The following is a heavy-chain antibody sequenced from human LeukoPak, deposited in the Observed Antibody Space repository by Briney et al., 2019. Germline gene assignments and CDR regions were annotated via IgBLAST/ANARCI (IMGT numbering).Heavy chain of an antibody. D-gene: IGHD4-23*01. CDR3: AKGHNYGGNDHDAFDI. CDR2: ISSSSSYI. CDR1: GFTFSSYS. V-gene: IGHV3-21*01. Sequence: GGSLRLSCAASGFTFSSYSMNWVRQAPGKGLEWVSSISSSSSYIYYADSVKGRFTISRDNAKNSLYLQMNSLRAEDTAVYYCAKGHNYGGNDHDAFDIWGQGTMVTVSS. J-gene: IGHJ3*02.